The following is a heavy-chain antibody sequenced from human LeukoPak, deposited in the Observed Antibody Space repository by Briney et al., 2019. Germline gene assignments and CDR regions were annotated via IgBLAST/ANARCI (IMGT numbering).Heavy chain of an antibody. Sequence: PGGSLRLSCAASGFTFSSYSMNWVRQAPGKGLEWVSSISSSSSYIYYADSVKGRFTISRDNANHSLYLQMNSLRAEDTAVYYCARGGGFCSSTSCYDGYWGQGTLVTVSS. CDR3: ARGGGFCSSTSCYDGY. CDR1: GFTFSSYS. J-gene: IGHJ4*02. V-gene: IGHV3-21*01. D-gene: IGHD2-2*01. CDR2: ISSSSSYI.